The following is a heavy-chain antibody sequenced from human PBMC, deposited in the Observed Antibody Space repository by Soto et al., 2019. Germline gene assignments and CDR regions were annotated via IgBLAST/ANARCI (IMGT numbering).Heavy chain of an antibody. D-gene: IGHD3-22*01. CDR1: GYTFTRYG. Sequence: SVKVSRKASGYTFTRYGISWVRQAPGQGLEWMGWISAYNGNTNYAQKLQGRVTMTTDTSTSTAYMELRSLRSDDTAVYYCARKDYYDSSGYRRDFDYWGQGTLVTVSS. V-gene: IGHV1-18*01. CDR2: ISAYNGNT. CDR3: ARKDYYDSSGYRRDFDY. J-gene: IGHJ4*02.